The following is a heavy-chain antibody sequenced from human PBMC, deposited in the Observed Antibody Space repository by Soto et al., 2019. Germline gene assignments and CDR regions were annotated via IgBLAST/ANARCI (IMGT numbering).Heavy chain of an antibody. D-gene: IGHD6-19*01. CDR2: INHSGST. Sequence: SDTLSLTCAVYGGSFSGYYWSWIRQPPGKGLEWIGEINHSGSTNYNPSLKSRVTISVDTSKNQFSLKLSSVTAADTAVYYCARGLAVAGTWRPHYYYYGMDVWGQVTTVTVS. V-gene: IGHV4-34*01. J-gene: IGHJ6*02. CDR3: ARGLAVAGTWRPHYYYYGMDV. CDR1: GGSFSGYY.